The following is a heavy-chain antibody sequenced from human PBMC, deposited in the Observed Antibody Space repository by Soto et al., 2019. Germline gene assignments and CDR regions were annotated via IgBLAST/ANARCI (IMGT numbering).Heavy chain of an antibody. D-gene: IGHD6-13*01. Sequence: GGSLRLSCAASGFTFSSYEMNWVRQAPGKGLEWVSYISSSGSTIYYADSVKGRFTISRDNAKDSLYLQMNSLRAEDTAVYYCARDPGNYYYYGMDVWGQGTTVTVSS. J-gene: IGHJ6*02. CDR1: GFTFSSYE. CDR2: ISSSGSTI. CDR3: ARDPGNYYYYGMDV. V-gene: IGHV3-48*03.